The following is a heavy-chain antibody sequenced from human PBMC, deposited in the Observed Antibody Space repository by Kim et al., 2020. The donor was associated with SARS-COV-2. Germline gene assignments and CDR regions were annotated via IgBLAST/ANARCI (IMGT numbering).Heavy chain of an antibody. D-gene: IGHD3-22*01. CDR1: GGSISDYY. CDR2: VFSSGNT. V-gene: IGHV4-59*01. J-gene: IGHJ4*01. CDR3: ARELHYYDTSGPVVDY. Sequence: SETLSLTCTVSGGSISDYYWGWIRQPPGKGLEWLGYVFSSGNTKYNPSLKSRVTISVDISKNQISLSLNSVTAADTAQYYCARELHYYDTSGPVVDYCGHGTLVTVSS.